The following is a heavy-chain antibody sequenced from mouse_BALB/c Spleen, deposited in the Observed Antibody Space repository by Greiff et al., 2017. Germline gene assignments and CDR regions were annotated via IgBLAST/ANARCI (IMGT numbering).Heavy chain of an antibody. CDR1: GFNIKDYY. J-gene: IGHJ4*01. V-gene: IGHV14-4*02. CDR3: RVPDYYGSSPYAMDY. CDR2: IDPENGDT. D-gene: IGHD1-1*01. Sequence: VHVKQSGAELVRSGASVKLSCTASGFNIKDYYMHWVKQRPEQGLEWIGWIDPENGDTEYAPKFQGKATMTADTSSNTAYLQLSSLTSEDTAVYYCRVPDYYGSSPYAMDYWGQGTSGTVSS.